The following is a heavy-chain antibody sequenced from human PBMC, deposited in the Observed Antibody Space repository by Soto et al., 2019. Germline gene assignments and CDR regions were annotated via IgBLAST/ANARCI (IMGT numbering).Heavy chain of an antibody. D-gene: IGHD6-6*01. CDR3: GSAGDGSSSSKGGVDY. J-gene: IGHJ4*02. Sequence: QVQLVESGGGVVQPGRSLRLSCAASGFTFSSYAMHWVRQAPGKGLEWVAVISYDGSNKYYADSVKGRFTISRDNSKNTLYLQMDSLGPEDTAVYSCGSAGDGSSSSKGGVDYWGQGTLVTVSS. V-gene: IGHV3-30-3*01. CDR2: ISYDGSNK. CDR1: GFTFSSYA.